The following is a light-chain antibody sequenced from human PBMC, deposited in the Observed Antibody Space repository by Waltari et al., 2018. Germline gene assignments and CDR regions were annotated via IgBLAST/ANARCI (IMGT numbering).Light chain of an antibody. J-gene: IGKJ1*01. Sequence: DIVMTQSPDSLAVSLGERATLNCKSSQSVLYRSDNNNYLAWYQQKQGQPPRLLIYWASTRESGVPDRFSGSGSGTDFTLTISSLQAEDVAVYYCHQYYSYPWTFGQGTTVEIK. CDR2: WAS. CDR1: QSVLYRSDNNNY. V-gene: IGKV4-1*01. CDR3: HQYYSYPWT.